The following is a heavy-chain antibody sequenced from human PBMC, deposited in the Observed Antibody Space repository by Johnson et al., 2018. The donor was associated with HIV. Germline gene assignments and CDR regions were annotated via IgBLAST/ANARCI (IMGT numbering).Heavy chain of an antibody. V-gene: IGHV3-30*02. CDR2: IWYGGNNK. CDR3: ARDKGGIVGYDAFDI. J-gene: IGHJ3*02. D-gene: IGHD1-26*01. CDR1: GFTFSSYG. Sequence: QVQLVESGGGVVQPGGSLRLSCAVSGFTFSSYGMHWVRQAPGKGLEWVAFIWYGGNNKYYADSVRGRFTISSDHSKHTLYLQMNSLRAEDTAVYYCARDKGGIVGYDAFDIWGQGTMVTVSS.